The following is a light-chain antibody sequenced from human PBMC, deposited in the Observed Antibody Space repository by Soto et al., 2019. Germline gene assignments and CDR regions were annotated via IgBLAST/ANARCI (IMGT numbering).Light chain of an antibody. CDR2: GVT. J-gene: IGLJ3*02. Sequence: QSVLTQPASVSGSPGQSITISCTGTSSDVGGYNSVSWYQQHPGKAPKLMIYGVTERPSGVPDRFSGSKSGNTASLTVSGLQADDESVYYCYSYAGRNIWVFGGGTKLTVL. V-gene: IGLV2-8*01. CDR1: SSDVGGYNS. CDR3: YSYAGRNIWV.